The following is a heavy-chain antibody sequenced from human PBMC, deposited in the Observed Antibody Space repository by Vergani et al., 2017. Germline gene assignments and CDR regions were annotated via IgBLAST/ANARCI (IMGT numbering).Heavy chain of an antibody. CDR3: AREPPLTGFFDY. CDR1: GYPFTAYY. D-gene: IGHD3-9*01. V-gene: IGHV1-46*03. J-gene: IGHJ4*02. Sequence: QVQVVQSGAEVGKPGASVKISCKAYGYPFTAYYIHWVRQAPEQGLEWVGVISPDGFSTFYAQKFQGRVTVTRDTSTSTVYMELTSLRSDDTAVYYCAREPPLTGFFDYWGQGTLVAVSS. CDR2: ISPDGFST.